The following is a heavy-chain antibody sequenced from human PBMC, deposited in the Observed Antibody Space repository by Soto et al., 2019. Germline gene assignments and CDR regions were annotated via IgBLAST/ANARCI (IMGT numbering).Heavy chain of an antibody. CDR2: IDPSDSYT. J-gene: IGHJ3*02. CDR3: ARYARNAFDI. CDR1: GYSFTSYW. V-gene: IGHV5-10-1*01. D-gene: IGHD2-2*01. Sequence: PGESLKLSCKGSGYSFTSYWISWVRQMPGKGLEWMGRIDPSDSYTNYSPSFQGHVTISADKSISTAYLQWSSLKASDTAMYYCARYARNAFDIWGQGTMVTVSS.